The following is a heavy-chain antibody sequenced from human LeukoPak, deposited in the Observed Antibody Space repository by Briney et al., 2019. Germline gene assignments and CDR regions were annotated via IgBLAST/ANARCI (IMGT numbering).Heavy chain of an antibody. J-gene: IGHJ3*02. Sequence: GGSLRLSCAASGFTFSNAWMSWVRQAPGKGLEWVSTISGSDDSTYYVDSVKGRFTISRDNSKNTLYLQMNSLRAEDTALYYCATDPWIGRALDIWGQGTMVTVSS. CDR2: ISGSDDST. CDR3: ATDPWIGRALDI. V-gene: IGHV3-23*01. CDR1: GFTFSNAW. D-gene: IGHD5-12*01.